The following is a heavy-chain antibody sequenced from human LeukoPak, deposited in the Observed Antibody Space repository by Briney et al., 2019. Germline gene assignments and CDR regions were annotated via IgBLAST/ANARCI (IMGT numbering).Heavy chain of an antibody. V-gene: IGHV3-30*04. J-gene: IGHJ3*02. CDR1: GFTFSSYA. D-gene: IGHD3-22*01. CDR2: ISYDGSNK. CDR3: ARELYYYDSSGYSGAFDI. Sequence: GRSLRLSCAASGFTFSSYAMHWVRQAPGKGLEWGAVISYDGSNKYYADSVKGRFTISRDNSNNTLSLQMNSLRAEDTAVYYCARELYYYDSSGYSGAFDIWGQGTMVTVSS.